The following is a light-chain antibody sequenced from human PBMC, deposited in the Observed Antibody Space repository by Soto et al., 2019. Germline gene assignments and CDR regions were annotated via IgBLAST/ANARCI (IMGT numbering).Light chain of an antibody. CDR2: IDL. Sequence: DIQVTQSPSSLSASLGDRVTITCRASQSISNHMNWYQQRPGKAPKLLIYIDLNLQSGVPSRFSGSGSGTDLTLTVNSLEPEDFATYYFQQSNRSPLAFGGGTKVEI. V-gene: IGKV1-39*01. CDR3: QQSNRSPLA. J-gene: IGKJ4*01. CDR1: QSISNH.